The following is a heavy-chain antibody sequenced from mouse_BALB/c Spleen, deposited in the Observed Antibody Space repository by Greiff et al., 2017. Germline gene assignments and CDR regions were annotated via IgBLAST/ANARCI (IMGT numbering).Heavy chain of an antibody. CDR1: GYTFTSYW. V-gene: IGHV1S127*01. CDR3: TRSGYGYDEGFAY. CDR2: IDPSDSYT. J-gene: IGHJ3*01. D-gene: IGHD2-2*01. Sequence: QVQLQQPGAELVKPGASVKMSCKASGYTFTSYWMYWVKQRPGQGLEWIGEIDPSDSYTSYNQKFKGKATLTVDTSSSTAYMQLSSLTSEDSAVYDCTRSGYGYDEGFAYWGQGTLVTVSA.